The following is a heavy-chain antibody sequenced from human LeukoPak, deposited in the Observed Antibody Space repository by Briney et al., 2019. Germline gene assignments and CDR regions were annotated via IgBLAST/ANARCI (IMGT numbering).Heavy chain of an antibody. V-gene: IGHV3-30*18. CDR3: AKHGDNGTFDY. J-gene: IGHJ4*02. D-gene: IGHD4-17*01. CDR1: GFTFSRYR. CDR2: ISFDGSNK. Sequence: GGSLSLPCAASGFTFSRYRTHWVREARGKGVEWVAVISFDGSNKYYADSVKGRFIISRDNSKNTLYLQMNSLRAEDTAVYYCAKHGDNGTFDYWGQGTLVTVSS.